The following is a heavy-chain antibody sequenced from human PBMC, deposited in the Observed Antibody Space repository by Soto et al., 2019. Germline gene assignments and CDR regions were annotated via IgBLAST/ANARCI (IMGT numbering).Heavy chain of an antibody. V-gene: IGHV3-23*01. CDR2: VSGNGENT. D-gene: IGHD3-22*01. CDR3: AKNLLEEPADYYDTKADALDT. CDR1: GFNFTYNA. Sequence: EGQLLESGGNLVQPGRSLRLSCTASGFNFTYNAMSWVRQAPGKGLQWVSTVSGNGENTYYAESVRGRFTISRDTSKNTLYLQMNSLRVADTAVYYCAKNLLEEPADYYDTKADALDTWGQGTMVTVSS. J-gene: IGHJ3*02.